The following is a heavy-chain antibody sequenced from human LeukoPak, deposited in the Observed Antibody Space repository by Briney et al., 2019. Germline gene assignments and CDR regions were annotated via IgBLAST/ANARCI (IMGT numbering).Heavy chain of an antibody. CDR1: GFNFNDDG. D-gene: IGHD3-22*01. J-gene: IGHJ3*02. Sequence: GGSLRLSCAASGFNFNDDGMSWLRQAPGKGLEWVAGINWNGDTTAFADSVEGRFTIARDNARNSLYLQMNSLRDEDTAVYYCARSVDSSGFYDAFDMWGQGTMVTVSS. CDR2: INWNGDTT. V-gene: IGHV3-20*04. CDR3: ARSVDSSGFYDAFDM.